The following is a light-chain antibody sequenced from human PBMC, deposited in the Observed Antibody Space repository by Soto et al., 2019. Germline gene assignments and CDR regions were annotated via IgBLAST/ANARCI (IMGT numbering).Light chain of an antibody. CDR2: GVT. J-gene: IGLJ1*01. Sequence: QSALTQPASVSGSPEKPTTIPAPETRINFGLYNHVSWYQKHPGKAPKLMIYGVTDRPSGVSNRFSGSKSGNTASLTISGLQAEDEADYYCISYTGTNAPYVFGTGTKVTVL. CDR1: RINFGLYNH. CDR3: ISYTGTNAPYV. V-gene: IGLV2-14*01.